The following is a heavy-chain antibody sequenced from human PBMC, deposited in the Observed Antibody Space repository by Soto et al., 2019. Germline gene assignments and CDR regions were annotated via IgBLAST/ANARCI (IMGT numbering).Heavy chain of an antibody. CDR2: IYYSGST. Sequence: SETLSLTCTVSGGSISSGGYYWSWIRQHPGKGLEWIGYIYYSGSTYYNPSLKSRVTISVDTSKNQFSLKLSSVTAADTAVYYCARGVVVAATNDYWGQGTLVTVSS. J-gene: IGHJ4*02. V-gene: IGHV4-31*03. CDR3: ARGVVVAATNDY. D-gene: IGHD2-15*01. CDR1: GGSISSGGYY.